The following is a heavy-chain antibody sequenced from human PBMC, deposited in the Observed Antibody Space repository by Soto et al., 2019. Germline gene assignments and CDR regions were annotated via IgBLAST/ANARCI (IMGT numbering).Heavy chain of an antibody. CDR3: ARSEITMIVVVITPTYYFDY. D-gene: IGHD3-22*01. CDR1: GGSISSSSYY. V-gene: IGHV4-39*01. J-gene: IGHJ4*02. Sequence: SETLSLTCTVSGGSISSSSYYWGWIRQPPGKGLEWIGSIYYSGSTYYNPSLKSRVTISVDTSKNQFSLKLSSVTAADTAVYYCARSEITMIVVVITPTYYFDYWGQGTLVTVSS. CDR2: IYYSGST.